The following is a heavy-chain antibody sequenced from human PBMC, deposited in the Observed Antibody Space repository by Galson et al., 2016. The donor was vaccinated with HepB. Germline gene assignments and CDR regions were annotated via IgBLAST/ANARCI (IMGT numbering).Heavy chain of an antibody. V-gene: IGHV3-23*01. CDR2: ISSGGGST. CDR1: GFTFSNTW. CDR3: AKGYGVLDY. J-gene: IGHJ4*02. Sequence: SLRLSCAASGFTFSNTWMSWVRQAPGKGLEWVSTISSGGGSTYYTDSVKGRFTISRDNSKNMLYLQLNSLRAEDTAVYYCAKGYGVLDYWGQGTLVTVSS. D-gene: IGHD4/OR15-4a*01.